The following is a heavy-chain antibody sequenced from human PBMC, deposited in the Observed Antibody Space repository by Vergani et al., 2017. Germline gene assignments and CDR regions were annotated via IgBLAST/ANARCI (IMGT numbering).Heavy chain of an antibody. CDR2: ISGSGGST. Sequence: EVQLVESGGGLVQPGGSLRLSCAASGFTFSSYWMSWVRQAPGKGLEWVSAISGSGGSTYYADSVKGRFTISRDNSKNTLYLQMNSLRAEDTAVYYCAKDLHDPYSSSWYIDYWGQGTLVTVSS. CDR1: GFTFSSYW. D-gene: IGHD6-13*01. CDR3: AKDLHDPYSSSWYIDY. V-gene: IGHV3-23*04. J-gene: IGHJ4*02.